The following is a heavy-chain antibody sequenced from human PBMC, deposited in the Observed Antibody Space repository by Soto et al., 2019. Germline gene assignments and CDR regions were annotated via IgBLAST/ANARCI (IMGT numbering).Heavy chain of an antibody. CDR2: MYYSVST. Sequence: SDTLSLTCSVSGGSISSSDYFWGWIRQPPGKGLECIGSMYYSVSTYYNPSLKSRVTISLDTSKNQFSLKLGSVTAAYTAGYGDARQSDTSLQSRYFDPWGPGTLVTASS. CDR1: GGSISSSDYF. CDR3: ARQSDTSLQSRYFDP. J-gene: IGHJ5*02. V-gene: IGHV4-39*01. D-gene: IGHD1-1*01.